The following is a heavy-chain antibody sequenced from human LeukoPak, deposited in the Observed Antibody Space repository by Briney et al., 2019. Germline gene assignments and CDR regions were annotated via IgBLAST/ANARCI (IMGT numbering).Heavy chain of an antibody. CDR1: GFTFSSYS. J-gene: IGHJ4*02. D-gene: IGHD6-19*01. Sequence: GGSLRLSCAASGFTFSSYSMNWVRQAPGKGLEWVSSISSSSYIYYADSVKGRFTISRDNAKNSLYLQMNSLRAEDTAVYYCARKYSSGWVDYWGQGTLVTVSS. CDR2: ISSSSYI. V-gene: IGHV3-21*01. CDR3: ARKYSSGWVDY.